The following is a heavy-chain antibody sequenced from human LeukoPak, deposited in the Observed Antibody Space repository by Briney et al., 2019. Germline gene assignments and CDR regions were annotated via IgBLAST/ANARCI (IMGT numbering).Heavy chain of an antibody. Sequence: GGSLRLSCAASGFTFSSYWMSWARQAPGKGLQWVASIKQDGSDQYYVDSVKGRLTISRDNAKNSLYLQMNSLRAEDAAVYYCARAAYSSSSDHWGQGTLVTVSS. CDR3: ARAAYSSSSDH. J-gene: IGHJ4*02. CDR2: IKQDGSDQ. CDR1: GFTFSSYW. D-gene: IGHD6-6*01. V-gene: IGHV3-7*05.